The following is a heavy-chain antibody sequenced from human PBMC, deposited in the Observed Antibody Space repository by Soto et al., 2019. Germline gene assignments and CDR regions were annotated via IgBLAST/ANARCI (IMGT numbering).Heavy chain of an antibody. CDR2: ISWNSGSI. Sequence: GGSLRLSCAASGFTFDDYAMHWVRQAPGKGLEWVSGISWNSGSIGYADSVKGRFTISRDNAKNSLYLQMNSLRAEDTALYYCAKDIRAGRGYSYDYWGQGTLVTVSS. J-gene: IGHJ4*02. D-gene: IGHD5-18*01. V-gene: IGHV3-9*01. CDR1: GFTFDDYA. CDR3: AKDIRAGRGYSYDY.